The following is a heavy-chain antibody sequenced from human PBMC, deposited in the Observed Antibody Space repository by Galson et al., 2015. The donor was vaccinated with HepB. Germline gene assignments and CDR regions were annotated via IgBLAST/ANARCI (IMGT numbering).Heavy chain of an antibody. CDR2: ISSSSSTI. CDR3: ARWGRYFDWSGHLYYYYYGMDV. J-gene: IGHJ6*02. V-gene: IGHV3-48*02. Sequence: SLRLSCAASGFTFSSYSMNWVRQAPGKGLEWVSYISSSSSTIYYADSVKGRFTISRDNAKNSLYLQMNSLRDEDTAVYYCARWGRYFDWSGHLYYYYYGMDVWGQGTTVTVSS. CDR1: GFTFSSYS. D-gene: IGHD3-9*01.